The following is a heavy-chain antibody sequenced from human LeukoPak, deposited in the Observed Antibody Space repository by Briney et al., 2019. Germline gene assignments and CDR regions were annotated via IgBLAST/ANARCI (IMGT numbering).Heavy chain of an antibody. J-gene: IGHJ4*02. CDR1: GFTFSSYE. Sequence: GGSLRLSCAASGFTFSSYEMNWVRQAPGKGLEWVSYISSSGGTIYYADSVKGRFTISRDNAKNSLYLQMNSLRAEDTAVYYCARSEREVVAASDYWGQGTLVTVSS. D-gene: IGHD2-15*01. CDR3: ARSEREVVAASDY. V-gene: IGHV3-48*03. CDR2: ISSSGGTI.